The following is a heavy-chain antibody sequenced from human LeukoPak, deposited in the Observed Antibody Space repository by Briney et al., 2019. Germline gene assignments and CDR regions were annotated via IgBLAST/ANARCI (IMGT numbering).Heavy chain of an antibody. D-gene: IGHD6-13*01. Sequence: PSETLSLTCAVYGGSFSGYYWSWIRQPPGKGLEWIGEINHSGSTNYNPYLKSRVTISVDTSQNQFLLKLSSVTAADTAVYYCARTRSSWYSNYYYYMDVWGKGTTVTVSS. CDR2: INHSGST. CDR1: GGSFSGYY. CDR3: ARTRSSWYSNYYYYMDV. J-gene: IGHJ6*03. V-gene: IGHV4-34*01.